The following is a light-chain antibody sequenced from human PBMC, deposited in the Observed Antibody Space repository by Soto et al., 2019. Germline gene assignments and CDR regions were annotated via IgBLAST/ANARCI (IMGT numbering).Light chain of an antibody. CDR1: NGAVTSGYY. CDR3: LLSTSTAYDV. Sequence: QAVVTQASSLTVSPGGTVTVTCASSNGAVTSGYYTYWFQQKPGQAPKTLIYDTSNKHSWTPTRFSGSLLGNKAALTLSGAQPEDEAEYYCLLSTSTAYDVFGTGTKVTVL. J-gene: IGLJ1*01. CDR2: DTS. V-gene: IGLV7-46*01.